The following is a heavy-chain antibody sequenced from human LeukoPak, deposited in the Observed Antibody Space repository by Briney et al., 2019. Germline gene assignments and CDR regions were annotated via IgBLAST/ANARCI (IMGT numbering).Heavy chain of an antibody. J-gene: IGHJ5*02. CDR1: GYTFTGYY. D-gene: IGHD5-12*01. CDR3: ARARFPGGYSAYELGT. CDR2: INPNSGGT. V-gene: IGHV1-2*06. Sequence: ASVKVSCKASGYTFTGYYMHWVRQAPGQGLEWMGRINPNSGGTNYAQKFQGRVAMTRDTSISTAYMELSRLRSDDTAVYYCARARFPGGYSAYELGTWGQGTLFTVSS.